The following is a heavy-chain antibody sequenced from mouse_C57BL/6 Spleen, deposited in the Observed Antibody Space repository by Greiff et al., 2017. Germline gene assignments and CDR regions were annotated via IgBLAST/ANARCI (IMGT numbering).Heavy chain of an antibody. J-gene: IGHJ3*01. V-gene: IGHV5-4*01. Sequence: DVLLVVWGGGVVKPGGSLKLSCAASGYTFSSYAMSWVRPTPEKRLEWVATISDGGSYTYYPDNVKGRVTISIDNAKNNLYLQMSHLKSEDTAMYYCARDECWFAYWGQGTLVTVSA. CDR3: ARDECWFAY. CDR1: GYTFSSYA. CDR2: ISDGGSYT.